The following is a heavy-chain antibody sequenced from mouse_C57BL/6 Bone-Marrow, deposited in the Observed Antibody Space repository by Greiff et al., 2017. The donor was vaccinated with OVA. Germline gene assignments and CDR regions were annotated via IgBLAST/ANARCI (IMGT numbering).Heavy chain of an antibody. V-gene: IGHV5-4*03. CDR1: GFTFSSYA. D-gene: IGHD1-1*01. CDR2: ISDGGSYT. Sequence: DVMLVESGGGLVKPGGSLKLSCAASGFTFSSYAMSWVRQTPEKRLEWVATISDGGSYTYYPDNVKGRFTISRDNAKNNLYLQMSHLKSEDTAMDYCARGWGSSYDYWGQGTTLTVSS. J-gene: IGHJ2*01. CDR3: ARGWGSSYDY.